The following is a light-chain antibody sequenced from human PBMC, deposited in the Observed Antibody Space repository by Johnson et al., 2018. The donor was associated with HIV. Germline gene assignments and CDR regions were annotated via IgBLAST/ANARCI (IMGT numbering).Light chain of an antibody. Sequence: QSVLTQPPSVSAAPGQKVTISCSGSSSNIANNYVSWYQQLPGTAPKLLIYDNNKRPSGIPDRFSGSTSGTSATLGITGLQTGDEADYYCGTWDSSLSAGVFGTGTKVTVL. CDR1: SSNIANNY. J-gene: IGLJ1*01. V-gene: IGLV1-51*01. CDR2: DNN. CDR3: GTWDSSLSAGV.